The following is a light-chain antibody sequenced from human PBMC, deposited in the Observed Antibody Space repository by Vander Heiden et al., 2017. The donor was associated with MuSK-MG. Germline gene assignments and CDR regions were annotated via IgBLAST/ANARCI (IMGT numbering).Light chain of an antibody. CDR1: QSVNSY. V-gene: IGKV3-11*01. CDR3: QQRGSWPLT. CDR2: GAS. Sequence: IVFTRSPATLSLSPGEGATLSCRASQSVNSYLDWYQQKPGQAPRLLIYGASNRATGIPARFSGSGSGTDFTLTIDTLESEDFAIYYCQQRGSWPLTFGGGTKVEIK. J-gene: IGKJ4*01.